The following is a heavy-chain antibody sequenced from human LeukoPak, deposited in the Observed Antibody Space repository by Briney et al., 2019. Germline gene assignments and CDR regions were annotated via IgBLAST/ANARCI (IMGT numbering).Heavy chain of an antibody. CDR2: IIPIFGTA. J-gene: IGHJ6*03. CDR1: GGTFSSYA. Sequence: SVKVSCKASGGTFSSYAISWVRQAPGQGLEWMGGIIPIFGTANYAQKFQGRVTITADKSTSTAYMELSSLRSEDTAVYYCARDLNPGFPYYYYYMDVWGKGTTVTVSS. V-gene: IGHV1-69*06. CDR3: ARDLNPGFPYYYYYMDV.